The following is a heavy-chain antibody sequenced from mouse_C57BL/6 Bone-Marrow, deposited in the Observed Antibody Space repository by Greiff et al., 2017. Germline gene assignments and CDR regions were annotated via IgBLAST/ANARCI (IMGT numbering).Heavy chain of an antibody. CDR3: ARCDGYYVWFAY. Sequence: EVKLQESGPELVKPGASVTIPCKASGYTFTDYQMDWVKQSHGKSLEWIGDINPNNGGTIYNQKFKGKATMTVDKSSSTAYMELRSLTSEDTAVYYCARCDGYYVWFAYWGQGTLVTVSA. V-gene: IGHV1-18*01. CDR2: INPNNGGT. J-gene: IGHJ3*01. D-gene: IGHD2-3*01. CDR1: GYTFTDYQ.